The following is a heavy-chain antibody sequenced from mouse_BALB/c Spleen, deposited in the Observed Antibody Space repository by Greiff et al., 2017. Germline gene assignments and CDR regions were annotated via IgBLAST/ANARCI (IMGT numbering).Heavy chain of an antibody. CDR3: TRRGITTYYFDY. D-gene: IGHD2-4*01. J-gene: IGHJ2*01. Sequence: EVKLVESGGGLVQPGGSMKLSCVASGFTFSNYWLNWVRQSPEKGLEWVAEIRLKSNNYATHYAESVKGRFTISRDDSKSSVYLQMNNLRAEDTGIYYCTRRGITTYYFDYWGQGTTLTVSS. CDR1: GFTFSNYW. V-gene: IGHV6-6*02. CDR2: IRLKSNNYAT.